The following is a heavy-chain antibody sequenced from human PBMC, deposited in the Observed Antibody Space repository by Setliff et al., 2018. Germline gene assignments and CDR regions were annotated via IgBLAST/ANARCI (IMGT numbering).Heavy chain of an antibody. CDR3: ARGGGGKPFDY. CDR2: IYTSGNT. CDR1: GGSISSGSYY. J-gene: IGHJ4*02. Sequence: SETLSLTCTVSGGSISSGSYYWNWIRQPAGKGLEWIGRIYTSGNTNYNPSLKSRVTISVDASKNQFSLKLSSVTAADMAVYYCARGGGGKPFDYWGQGTLVTVSS. D-gene: IGHD2-15*01. V-gene: IGHV4-61*02.